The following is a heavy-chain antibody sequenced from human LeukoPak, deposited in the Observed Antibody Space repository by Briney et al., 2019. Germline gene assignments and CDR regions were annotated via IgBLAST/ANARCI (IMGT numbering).Heavy chain of an antibody. CDR3: ARDQRYCSSSSCPWEPFDY. D-gene: IGHD2-2*01. CDR2: INQDGSAK. CDR1: GFTFSSYW. Sequence: GGSLRLSCAASGFTFSSYWMSWVRQAPGKALEWVANINQDGSAKYYVDSVKGRFTISRDNANNSLYLQMNSLRAEDTAVYYCARDQRYCSSSSCPWEPFDYWGQGTLVTVSS. V-gene: IGHV3-7*05. J-gene: IGHJ4*02.